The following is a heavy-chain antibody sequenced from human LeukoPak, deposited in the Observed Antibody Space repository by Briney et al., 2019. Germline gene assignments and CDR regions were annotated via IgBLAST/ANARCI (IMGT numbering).Heavy chain of an antibody. Sequence: GGSLRLSCAASRFTFSSAWMSWVRQAPGQGLEWLGRIKTKTNGGTIDYAAPVKGRFTISRDDSKDTLYLQMNSLKSDDTAVYYCANIFGGNSHRSDYWGQGTLVTVSS. V-gene: IGHV3-15*01. J-gene: IGHJ4*02. CDR3: ANIFGGNSHRSDY. CDR2: IKTKTNGGTI. D-gene: IGHD4-23*01. CDR1: RFTFSSAW.